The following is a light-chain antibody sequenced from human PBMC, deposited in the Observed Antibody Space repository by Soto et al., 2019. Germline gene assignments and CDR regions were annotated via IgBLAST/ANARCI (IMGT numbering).Light chain of an antibody. CDR3: QQYYSTPWT. CDR1: QSIFYSSNNKNY. Sequence: DIVMTQSPDSLSVSLVERATINCKSSQSIFYSSNNKNYLTWYQQKPGQPPKLLIYWASTRESGVPDRFSGSGSGTDFTLTISGLQAEDVAVYYCQQYYSTPWTFGQGTKVDIK. J-gene: IGKJ1*01. V-gene: IGKV4-1*01. CDR2: WAS.